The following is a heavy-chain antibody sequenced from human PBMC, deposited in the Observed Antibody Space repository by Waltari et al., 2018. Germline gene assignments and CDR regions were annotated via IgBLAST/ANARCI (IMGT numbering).Heavy chain of an antibody. CDR3: ARDSGSRGYYYYYGMDV. CDR2: IYHSGST. V-gene: IGHV4-4*02. CDR1: GGSISSSNW. D-gene: IGHD1-26*01. J-gene: IGHJ6*02. Sequence: QVQLQESGPGLVKPSGTLSLTCAVSGGSISSSNWWSWVRQPPGKGLEWIGEIYHSGSTNSHPSLKSRVTISVDKSKNQFSLKLSSVTAADTAVYYCARDSGSRGYYYYYGMDVWGQGTTVTVSS.